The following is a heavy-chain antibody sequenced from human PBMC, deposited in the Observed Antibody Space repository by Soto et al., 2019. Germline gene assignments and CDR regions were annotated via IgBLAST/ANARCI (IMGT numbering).Heavy chain of an antibody. J-gene: IGHJ5*02. CDR3: ARDYNQGTNWFDP. Sequence: ASVKVSCKASGYTFTSYAMHWVRQAPGQRLEWMGWINAGNGNTKYSQKFQGRVTITTDTSASTAYMELRSLRSEDTAVYYCARDYNQGTNWFDPWGQGTLVTVSS. D-gene: IGHD3-10*01. CDR1: GYTFTSYA. CDR2: INAGNGNT. V-gene: IGHV1-3*01.